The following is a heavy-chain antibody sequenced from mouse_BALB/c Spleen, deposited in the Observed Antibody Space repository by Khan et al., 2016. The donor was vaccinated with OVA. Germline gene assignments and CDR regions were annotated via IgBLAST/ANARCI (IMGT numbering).Heavy chain of an antibody. CDR1: GYSITSDYA. D-gene: IGHD2-4*01. CDR2: ISYSSST. Sequence: DVQLQESGPGLMKPSQSLSLTCTVTGYSITSDYAWNWIRQFPGNKLEWMGYISYSSSTSYNPSLKGRISITRDTSKNQFFLQLNSVTTEDTATYYCAGGMITYYAMDYWGQGTSVTVSS. J-gene: IGHJ4*01. CDR3: AGGMITYYAMDY. V-gene: IGHV3-2*02.